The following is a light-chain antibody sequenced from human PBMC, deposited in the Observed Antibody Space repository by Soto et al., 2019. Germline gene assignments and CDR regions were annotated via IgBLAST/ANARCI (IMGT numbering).Light chain of an antibody. CDR2: EII. Sequence: QSALTQPASVSGSPGQSITISCTGTSNDVGAYNYVAWYQHHPGKAPKLLVYEIINRPSGVSNRFSGYQSGNTAFLTISGLQPEDEADYYCSSYTTTRTLVFGTGTKVTVL. CDR1: SNDVGAYNY. CDR3: SSYTTTRTLV. V-gene: IGLV2-14*01. J-gene: IGLJ1*01.